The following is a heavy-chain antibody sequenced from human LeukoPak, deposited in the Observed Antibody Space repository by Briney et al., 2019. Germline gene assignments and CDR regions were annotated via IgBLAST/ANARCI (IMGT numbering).Heavy chain of an antibody. J-gene: IGHJ5*02. D-gene: IGHD3-10*01. CDR3: ARANYGSGSYYNVDWFDP. V-gene: IGHV4-59*01. Sequence: PSETLSLTCTVSGGSISSYYWSWIRQPPGKGLEWIGYIYYSGSTNYNPSLKSRVTISVDTSKNQFSLKLSSVTAADTAVYYCARANYGSGSYYNVDWFDPWGQGTLVTVSS. CDR1: GGSISSYY. CDR2: IYYSGST.